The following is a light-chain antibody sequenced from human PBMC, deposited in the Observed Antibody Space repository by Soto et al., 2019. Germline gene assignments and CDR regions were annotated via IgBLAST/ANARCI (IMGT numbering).Light chain of an antibody. J-gene: IGLJ3*02. CDR1: SGTIASSY. V-gene: IGLV6-57*01. CDR3: QSYDTKTWV. CDR2: EDN. Sequence: NFMLTQPHSVSESPGKTVTISCTRSSGTIASSYVQWYQQRPGSSPTTVIYEDNQRPSGVPARFSGSIDSSSNSASLSISGLKTEDEADYYCQSYDTKTWVFGGGTKLTVL.